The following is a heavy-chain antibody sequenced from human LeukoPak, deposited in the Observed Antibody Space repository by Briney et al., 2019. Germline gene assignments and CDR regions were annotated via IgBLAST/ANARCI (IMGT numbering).Heavy chain of an antibody. J-gene: IGHJ4*02. Sequence: GGSLRLSCAASGFTFRDFSMHWVRQAPGKGLEWVSLISGDGSATHHGDSVKGRFTIPRDNSKDSVYLQMSGLTVEDTAFYYCAKGNNSSSFTFDYWGQGALVTVSS. CDR1: GFTFRDFS. CDR2: ISGDGSAT. CDR3: AKGNNSSSFTFDY. D-gene: IGHD2/OR15-2a*01. V-gene: IGHV3-43*02.